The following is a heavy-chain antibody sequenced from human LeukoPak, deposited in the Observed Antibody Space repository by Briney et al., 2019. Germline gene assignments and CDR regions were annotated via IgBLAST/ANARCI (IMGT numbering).Heavy chain of an antibody. CDR2: IYHSGST. CDR1: GGSISSGGYS. D-gene: IGHD6-13*01. CDR3: AREHIAAAGTTGAFDI. Sequence: SETLSLTCAVSGGSISSGGYSWSWIRQPPGKGLEWIGYIYHSGSTYYNPSLKSRVTISVDGSKNQFSLKLSPVTAADTAVYYCAREHIAAAGTTGAFDIWGQGTMVTVSS. V-gene: IGHV4-30-2*01. J-gene: IGHJ3*02.